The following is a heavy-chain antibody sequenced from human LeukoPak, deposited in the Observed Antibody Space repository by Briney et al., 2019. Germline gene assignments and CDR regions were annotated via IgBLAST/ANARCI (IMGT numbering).Heavy chain of an antibody. V-gene: IGHV1-24*01. D-gene: IGHD1-26*01. Sequence: ASVKVSCKVSGYTLTELSMHWVRQAPGKGLEWMGGFDPEDGETIYAQKFQGRVTMTEDTSTDTAYMELSSLRSEDTAVYFCARVPPGIAARDSIVGATQWGQGTLVTVSS. CDR3: ARVPPGIAARDSIVGATQ. CDR2: FDPEDGET. CDR1: GYTLTELS. J-gene: IGHJ4*02.